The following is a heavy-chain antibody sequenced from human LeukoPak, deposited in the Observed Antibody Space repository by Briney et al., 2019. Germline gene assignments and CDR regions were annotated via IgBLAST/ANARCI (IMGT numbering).Heavy chain of an antibody. CDR3: ARGRAPSGRYYYDSSGSTGDLYFQH. J-gene: IGHJ1*01. Sequence: EASVKVSCTASGYTFTSYGISWVRQAPGQGLEWMGWISAYNGNTNYAQKLQGRVTTTTDTSTSTAYMELRSLRSDDTAVYYCARGRAPSGRYYYDSSGSTGDLYFQHWGQGTLVTVSS. CDR1: GYTFTSYG. CDR2: ISAYNGNT. D-gene: IGHD3-22*01. V-gene: IGHV1-18*01.